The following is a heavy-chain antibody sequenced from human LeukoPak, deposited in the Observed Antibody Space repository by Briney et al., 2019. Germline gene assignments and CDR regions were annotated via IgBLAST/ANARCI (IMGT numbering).Heavy chain of an antibody. Sequence: TGGSLRLSCAASGFTVSSNYMSWVRQAPGKGLEWVSVIYSGGSTYYADSVKGRFTISRDNAQNTVYLQMNSLRAEDTAIYYCASGGDAFSTYYWGQGTMVTVSS. J-gene: IGHJ4*02. D-gene: IGHD2-21*01. CDR1: GFTVSSNY. V-gene: IGHV3-66*01. CDR3: ASGGDAFSTYY. CDR2: IYSGGST.